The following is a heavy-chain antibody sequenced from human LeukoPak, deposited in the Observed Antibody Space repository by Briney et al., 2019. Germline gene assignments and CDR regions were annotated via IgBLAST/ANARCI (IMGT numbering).Heavy chain of an antibody. CDR3: ARVGYSSSSDWFDP. CDR2: INHSGST. CDR1: GGSFSGYY. Sequence: SETLSLTCAVYGGSFSGYYWSWIRQPPGKGLEWIGEINHSGSTNYNPFLKSRVTISVDTSKNQFSLKLSSVTAADTAVYYCARVGYSSSSDWFDPWGQGTLLTVSS. D-gene: IGHD6-6*01. V-gene: IGHV4-34*01. J-gene: IGHJ5*02.